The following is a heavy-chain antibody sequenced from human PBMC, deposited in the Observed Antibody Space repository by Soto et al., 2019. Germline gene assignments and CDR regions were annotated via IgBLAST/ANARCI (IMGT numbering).Heavy chain of an antibody. V-gene: IGHV3-23*01. J-gene: IGHJ4*02. CDR3: AKGLYVFRDY. Sequence: HPGGSLRLSCAASGFTFSDFAMSWVRQTPGKGLEWVSGVGGSDDDKHYADSVRGRFTISRDNSKNTLYLQMNSLRADDTAVYYCAKGLYVFRDYWGQGTLVTVSS. D-gene: IGHD2-21*01. CDR2: VGGSDDDK. CDR1: GFTFSDFA.